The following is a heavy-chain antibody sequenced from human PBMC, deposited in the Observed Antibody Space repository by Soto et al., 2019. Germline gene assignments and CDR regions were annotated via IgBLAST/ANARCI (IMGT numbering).Heavy chain of an antibody. CDR2: ISSSSSYI. Sequence: LRLSCAASGFTFSSYSMNWVRQAPGKGLEWVSSISSSSSYIYYADSVKGRFTISRDNAKNSLYLQMNSLRAEDTAVYYCARDQDDFWSGNNWFDPWGQGTLVTVSS. D-gene: IGHD3-3*01. V-gene: IGHV3-21*01. CDR3: ARDQDDFWSGNNWFDP. CDR1: GFTFSSYS. J-gene: IGHJ5*02.